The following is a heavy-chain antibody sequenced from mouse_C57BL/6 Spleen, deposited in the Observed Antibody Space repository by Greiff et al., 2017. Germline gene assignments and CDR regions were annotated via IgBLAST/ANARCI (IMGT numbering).Heavy chain of an antibody. Sequence: EVQRVESGGGLVKPGGSLKLSCAASGFTFSDYGMHWVRQAPEKGLEWVAYISSGSSTIYYADTVKGRFTISRDNAKNTLFLQMTSLRSEDTAMYYCARPLYYDSYYAMDYWGQGTSVTVSS. CDR2: ISSGSSTI. J-gene: IGHJ4*01. CDR3: ARPLYYDSYYAMDY. CDR1: GFTFSDYG. V-gene: IGHV5-17*01. D-gene: IGHD2-4*01.